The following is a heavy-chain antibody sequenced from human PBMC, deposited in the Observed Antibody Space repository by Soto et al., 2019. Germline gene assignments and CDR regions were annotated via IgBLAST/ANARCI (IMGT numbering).Heavy chain of an antibody. J-gene: IGHJ6*02. CDR3: ARDIVADTIVVVVAATRYYYYGMDV. CDR2: INPSGGST. Sequence: ASVKVSCKASGYTLTSYYMHWVRQAPGQGLEWMGIINPSGGSTSYAQKFQGRVTMTRDTSTSTVYMELSSLRSEDTAVYYCARDIVADTIVVVVAATRYYYYGMDVWGQGTTVTVSS. D-gene: IGHD2-15*01. CDR1: GYTLTSYY. V-gene: IGHV1-46*01.